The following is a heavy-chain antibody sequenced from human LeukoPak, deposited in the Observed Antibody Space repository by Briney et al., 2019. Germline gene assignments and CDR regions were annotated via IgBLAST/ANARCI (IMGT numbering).Heavy chain of an antibody. Sequence: PSQTLSLTCTVSGGSISSGSYYWSWIRQPAGKGLEWIGRIYTSGSTNYNPSLKSRVTISVDTSKNQFSLKLSSVTAADTAVYYCARDDYYYGSGSYKGYGMDVWGQGTTVTVSS. CDR3: ARDDYYYGSGSYKGYGMDV. V-gene: IGHV4-61*02. J-gene: IGHJ6*02. D-gene: IGHD3-10*01. CDR2: IYTSGST. CDR1: GGSISSGSYY.